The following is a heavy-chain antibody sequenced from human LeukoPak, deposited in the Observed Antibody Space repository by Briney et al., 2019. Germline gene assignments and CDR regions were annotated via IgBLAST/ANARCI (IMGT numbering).Heavy chain of an antibody. Sequence: GGSLRLSCAASGFTFDDYAMHWVRQAPGKGLEWVSGISWNSGSIGYADSVKGRFTISRDNAKNSLYLQMNSLRAEDKALYYCATSSGYDSYYFDYWGQGTLVTVSS. CDR1: GFTFDDYA. CDR3: ATSSGYDSYYFDY. V-gene: IGHV3-9*01. CDR2: ISWNSGSI. D-gene: IGHD5-12*01. J-gene: IGHJ4*02.